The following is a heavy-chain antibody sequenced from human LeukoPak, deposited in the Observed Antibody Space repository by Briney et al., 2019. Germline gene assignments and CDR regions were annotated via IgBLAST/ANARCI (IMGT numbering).Heavy chain of an antibody. CDR3: ARDVSGWYYMDC. V-gene: IGHV3-30-3*01. CDR2: ISSDGINK. Sequence: PGGSLRLSCAASGFIFSDCAMHWVSQAPGKGLEWVALISSDGINKYYADSVKGRFTISRDNSKNTLYLQMIRLRPEDTAFYYCARDVSGWYYMDCWGQGTLVTVSS. D-gene: IGHD6-19*01. CDR1: GFIFSDCA. J-gene: IGHJ4*02.